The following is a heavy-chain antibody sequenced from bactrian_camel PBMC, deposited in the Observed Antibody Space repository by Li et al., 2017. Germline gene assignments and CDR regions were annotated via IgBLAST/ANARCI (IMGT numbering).Heavy chain of an antibody. J-gene: IGHJ4*01. Sequence: HVQLVESGGGSVQVRGSLRLTCVATGSTGSSNCIGWFRQAPGKEREGVAAIYTGGGSTYYADSVKGRFTISRDNAKNTVYLQMHSLEPDDTAVYYCARDSVVAGSDNYWGQGTQVTVS. D-gene: IGHD6*01. CDR3: ARDSVVAGSDNY. CDR2: IYTGGGST. CDR1: GSTGSSNC. V-gene: IGHV3S1*01.